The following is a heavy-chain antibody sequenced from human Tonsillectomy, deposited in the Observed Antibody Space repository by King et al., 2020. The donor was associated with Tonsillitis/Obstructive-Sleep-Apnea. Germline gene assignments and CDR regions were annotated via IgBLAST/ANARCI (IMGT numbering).Heavy chain of an antibody. V-gene: IGHV3-7*04. D-gene: IGHD5/OR15-5a*01. CDR3: ARDMVSGQHLRWFDP. J-gene: IGHJ5*02. Sequence: VQLVESGGGLVQPGGSLRLSCAASGFTFSSYWMSGVRRAPGKGLEWVANIKQEGSDKNYVDSVKGRFTISRDNAKNSLYLQMNCLRVEDTAVYYCARDMVSGQHLRWFDPWGQGTLVTVSS. CDR2: IKQEGSDK. CDR1: GFTFSSYW.